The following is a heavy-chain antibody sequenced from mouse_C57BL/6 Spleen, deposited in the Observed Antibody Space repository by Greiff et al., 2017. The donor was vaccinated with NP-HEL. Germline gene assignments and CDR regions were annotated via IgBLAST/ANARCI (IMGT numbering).Heavy chain of an antibody. CDR3: ARITTVVGGYFDV. CDR1: GYTFTSYD. V-gene: IGHV1-85*01. D-gene: IGHD1-1*01. CDR2: IYPRDGST. Sequence: VQLQQSGPELVKPGASVKLSCKASGYTFTSYDINWVKQRPGQGLEWIGWIYPRDGSTKYNEKFKGKATLTVDTSSSTAYMELHSLTSEDSAVYFCARITTVVGGYFDVWGAGTTVTVSS. J-gene: IGHJ1*01.